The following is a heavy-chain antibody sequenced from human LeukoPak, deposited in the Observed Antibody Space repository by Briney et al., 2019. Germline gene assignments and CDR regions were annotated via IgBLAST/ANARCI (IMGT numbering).Heavy chain of an antibody. V-gene: IGHV3-23*01. CDR2: ISGSGGST. J-gene: IGHJ4*02. CDR3: AKDGAKQLWLPFDY. Sequence: GGSLRLSCAASGFTFSSYAMSWVRQAPGKGLEWVSAISGSGGSTYYADSVKGRFTISRDNSKNTLYLQMYSLRAEDTAVYYCAKDGAKQLWLPFDYWGQGTLVTVSS. CDR1: GFTFSSYA. D-gene: IGHD5-18*01.